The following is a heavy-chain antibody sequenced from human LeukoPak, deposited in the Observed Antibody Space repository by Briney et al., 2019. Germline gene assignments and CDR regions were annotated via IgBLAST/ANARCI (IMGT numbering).Heavy chain of an antibody. V-gene: IGHV4-59*08. CDR3: ARLESYSYYFDY. J-gene: IGHJ4*02. CDR2: IYYSGST. Sequence: ASETLSLTCTVSGGSISSYYWSWIRQPPGKGLEWIGYIYYSGSTNYNPSLKSRVTISVDTSKNQFSLKLSSVTAADTAVYYCARLESYSYYFDYWGQGTLVTVSS. CDR1: GGSISSYY. D-gene: IGHD2-21*01.